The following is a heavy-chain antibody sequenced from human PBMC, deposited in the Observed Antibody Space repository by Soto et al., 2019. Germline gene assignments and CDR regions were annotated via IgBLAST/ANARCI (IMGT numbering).Heavy chain of an antibody. Sequence: EVQLVESGGGLVQPGGSLRLSCAASGFTFSSYAMHWVRQAPGKGLEYVSAISSNGGSTYYANSVKGRFTISRDNSKNTLYLQMGSLRAEDMAVYYCARAYCSGGICYSHGYYYYYYYMDVWGKGTTVTVSS. CDR2: ISSNGGST. J-gene: IGHJ6*03. CDR3: ARAYCSGGICYSHGYYYYYYYMDV. D-gene: IGHD2-15*01. V-gene: IGHV3-64*01. CDR1: GFTFSSYA.